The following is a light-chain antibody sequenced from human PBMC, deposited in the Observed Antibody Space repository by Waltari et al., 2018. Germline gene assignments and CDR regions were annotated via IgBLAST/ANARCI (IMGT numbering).Light chain of an antibody. CDR1: NSNIGGNS. J-gene: IGLJ3*02. Sequence: QSVLTQPPSVSGTPGQRVTISCSGSNSNIGGNSVNWYQQLPGPAPKLLIYNDNQGPSGGPARFSAAKSGTSASLAITGLQSEDDAYYYCAVWDDSLGGVFGGGTKLTVL. V-gene: IGLV1-44*01. CDR2: NDN. CDR3: AVWDDSLGGV.